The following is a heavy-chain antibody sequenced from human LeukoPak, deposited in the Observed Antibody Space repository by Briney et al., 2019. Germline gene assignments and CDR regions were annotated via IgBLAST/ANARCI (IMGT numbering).Heavy chain of an antibody. Sequence: GGSLRLSCAASGFTFSSYGMLWVRQAPGKGLEGVAVISYDGSNKYYADYVKGRFTISRDNSKNTLYLQMNSLRAEDTAVYYCAKDLVRITMVRGVIGGYYGMDVWGQGTTVTVSS. V-gene: IGHV3-30*18. CDR1: GFTFSSYG. CDR3: AKDLVRITMVRGVIGGYYGMDV. D-gene: IGHD3-10*01. J-gene: IGHJ6*02. CDR2: ISYDGSNK.